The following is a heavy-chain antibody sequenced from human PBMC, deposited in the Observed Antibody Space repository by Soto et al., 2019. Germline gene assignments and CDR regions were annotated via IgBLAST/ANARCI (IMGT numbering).Heavy chain of an antibody. Sequence: EVLLVESGGGLVQPGGSLKLSCEASGFVFKDSSIHWVRQASGKGLEWVGGIRDRAYNYATAYAASVKGRFTISRDDSNNKAYLQMDSLKTEATAIYYCTRLISAAQDYWGQGPLVTVSS. J-gene: IGHJ4*02. CDR3: TRLISAAQDY. D-gene: IGHD3-10*01. V-gene: IGHV3-73*01. CDR1: GFVFKDSS. CDR2: IRDRAYNYAT.